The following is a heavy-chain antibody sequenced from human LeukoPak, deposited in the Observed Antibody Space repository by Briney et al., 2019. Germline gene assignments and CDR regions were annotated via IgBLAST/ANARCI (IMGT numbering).Heavy chain of an antibody. D-gene: IGHD6-19*01. Sequence: GGSLRLSCAASGFIFNNYWMHWVRQTPGEGPLWLSRINGDGSSTSFTHSVQGRFIISRDNAKNTLYLQMNSLRAEDTAVYYCTRQWHTPSDYWGQGTLVTVSS. CDR2: INGDGSST. CDR1: GFIFNNYW. CDR3: TRQWHTPSDY. V-gene: IGHV3-74*01. J-gene: IGHJ4*02.